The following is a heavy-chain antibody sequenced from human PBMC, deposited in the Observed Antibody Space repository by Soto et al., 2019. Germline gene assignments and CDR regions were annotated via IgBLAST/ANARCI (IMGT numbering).Heavy chain of an antibody. V-gene: IGHV4-31*03. J-gene: IGHJ4*02. Sequence: LSLTCTVSVGCIKIAGDSWSLIRQHPGKGLEWIGYIYYSGSTYYNPSLKSRVTISVDTSKNQFSLKLSSVTAADTAVYYCARGLSVTLFDIWGQGNLVTVTS. D-gene: IGHD4-17*01. CDR1: VGCIKIAGDS. CDR3: ARGLSVTLFDI. CDR2: IYYSGST.